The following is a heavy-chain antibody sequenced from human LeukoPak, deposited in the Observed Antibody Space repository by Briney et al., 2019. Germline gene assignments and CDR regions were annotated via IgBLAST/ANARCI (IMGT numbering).Heavy chain of an antibody. CDR3: ARADYDILTGYDY. J-gene: IGHJ4*02. D-gene: IGHD3-9*01. CDR1: GGTFSSYT. V-gene: IGHV1-69*13. CDR2: IIPIFGTA. Sequence: GASVKVPCETSGGTFSSYTISWVRQAPGQGLEWMGGIIPIFGTANYAQKFQGRVTITADESTSTAYMELSSLRSEDTAVYYCARADYDILTGYDYWGQGTLVTVSS.